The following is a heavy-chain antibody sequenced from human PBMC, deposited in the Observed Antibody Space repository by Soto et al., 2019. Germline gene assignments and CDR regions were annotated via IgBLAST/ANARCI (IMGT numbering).Heavy chain of an antibody. CDR1: GYTFTYYA. CDR3: ARGGEIQYSGYINFDY. J-gene: IGHJ4*02. D-gene: IGHD5-12*01. V-gene: IGHV1-3*01. Sequence: QVQLVQSGAEVKKPGASVKVSCKASGYTFTYYAIHWVRQAPGQNLEWMGWINAGNGNTKYSQKFQGRVTITRDTSASTAYMEVSSLRSEDTAVYYCARGGEIQYSGYINFDYWGQGTLVTVSS. CDR2: INAGNGNT.